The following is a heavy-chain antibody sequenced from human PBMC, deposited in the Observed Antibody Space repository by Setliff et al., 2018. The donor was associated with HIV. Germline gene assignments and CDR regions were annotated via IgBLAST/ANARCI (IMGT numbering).Heavy chain of an antibody. CDR3: ARGRPDYCGSGSYYPFDF. CDR2: IYYSGST. CDR1: GGSLSSSSYY. J-gene: IGHJ4*02. Sequence: SETMSLTCTVSGGSLSSSSYYWGGIRQPPGKGLEWIGSIYYSGSTYYNPSTKNRVTISVDTSKNQFSLKLKSVTAADTAVYYCARGRPDYCGSGSYYPFDFWGQGTPVTVSS. V-gene: IGHV4-39*07. D-gene: IGHD3-10*01.